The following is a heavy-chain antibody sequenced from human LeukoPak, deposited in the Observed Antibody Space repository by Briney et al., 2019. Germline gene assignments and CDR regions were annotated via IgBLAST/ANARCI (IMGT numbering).Heavy chain of an antibody. CDR2: IYFSGGT. CDR1: SGSISTSNCY. CDR3: ARQTGSGLLSLP. D-gene: IGHD3-10*01. V-gene: IGHV4-39*01. Sequence: PSETLSLTCTVSSGSISTSNCYWGWIRQPPGKGLEWIGSIYFSGGTYYNASLKSRVTISVDTSKNQFSLKLSSVTAADTAVYYCARQTGSGLLSLPGGQGTLVTVPS. J-gene: IGHJ4*02.